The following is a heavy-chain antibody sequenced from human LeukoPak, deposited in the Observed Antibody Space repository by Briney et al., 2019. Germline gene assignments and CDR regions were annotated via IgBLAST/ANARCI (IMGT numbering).Heavy chain of an antibody. J-gene: IGHJ4*02. CDR3: ARRMEWLLFGSGFDY. Sequence: SETLSLTCTVSGGSISSSSYYWGWIRQPPGKGLAWIGSIYYSGSTYYNPSLKSRVTISVDTSKNQFSLKLSSVTAADTAVYYCARRMEWLLFGSGFDYWGQGNLVTVSS. CDR2: IYYSGST. D-gene: IGHD3-3*01. CDR1: GGSISSSSYY. V-gene: IGHV4-39*01.